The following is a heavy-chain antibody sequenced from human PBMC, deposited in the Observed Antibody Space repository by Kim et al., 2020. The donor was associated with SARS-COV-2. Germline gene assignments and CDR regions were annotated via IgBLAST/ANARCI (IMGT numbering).Heavy chain of an antibody. Sequence: ASVKVSCKASGYTFTGYYMHWVRQAPGQGLEWMGWINPNSGGTNYAQKFQGRVTMTRDTSISTAYMELSRLRSDDTAVYYCARDPEYSSSSGADYWGQGTLVTVSS. CDR2: INPNSGGT. CDR3: ARDPEYSSSSGADY. D-gene: IGHD6-6*01. CDR1: GYTFTGYY. J-gene: IGHJ4*02. V-gene: IGHV1-2*02.